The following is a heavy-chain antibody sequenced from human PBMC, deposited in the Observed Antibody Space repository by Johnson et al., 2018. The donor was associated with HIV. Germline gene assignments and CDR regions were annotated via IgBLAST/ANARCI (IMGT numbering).Heavy chain of an antibody. CDR1: GFTFSSYG. CDR2: ISYDGSNK. J-gene: IGHJ3*02. D-gene: IGHD6-6*01. Sequence: HVQLVESGGGLVKPGGSLTLSCAASGFTFSSYGMHWVRQAPGKGLEWVAVISYDGSNKYYADSVKGRFTISRDNSKNTLYLQMNSLRAEDTAVYYCARVGDSSSSLGAFDIWGQGTMVTVSS. V-gene: IGHV3-30*03. CDR3: ARVGDSSSSLGAFDI.